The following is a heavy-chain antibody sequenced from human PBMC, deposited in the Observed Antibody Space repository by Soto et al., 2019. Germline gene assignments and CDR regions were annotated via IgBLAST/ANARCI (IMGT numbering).Heavy chain of an antibody. Sequence: PGGSLRLSCAASGFTFSSYDMHWVRQATGKGLEWVSAIGTAGDTYYPGSVKGRFTISRENAKNSLYLQMNSLRAGDTAVYYCARARGSSWSSPHHYYYMDVWGKGTTVTVSS. CDR1: GFTFSSYD. CDR3: ARARGSSWSSPHHYYYMDV. V-gene: IGHV3-13*01. CDR2: IGTAGDT. J-gene: IGHJ6*03. D-gene: IGHD6-13*01.